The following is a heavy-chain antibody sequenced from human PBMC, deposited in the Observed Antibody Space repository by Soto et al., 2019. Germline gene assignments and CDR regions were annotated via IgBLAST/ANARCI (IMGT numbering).Heavy chain of an antibody. Sequence: SVKVCCKVSGGTFSSPAIGWVRQAPGQGLEWMGGIIPFFTATSFAQKFQGRVTITADDSTSTAYMDLYSLGSDDPAVYYCARDVPLNYYDGTFSYYGMDVWVQVTTVAVS. V-gene: IGHV1-69*13. CDR2: IIPFFTAT. J-gene: IGHJ6*02. D-gene: IGHD3-16*01. CDR3: ARDVPLNYYDGTFSYYGMDV. CDR1: GGTFSSPA.